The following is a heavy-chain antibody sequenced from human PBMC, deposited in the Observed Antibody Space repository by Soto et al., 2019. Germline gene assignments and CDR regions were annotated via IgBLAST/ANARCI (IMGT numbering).Heavy chain of an antibody. J-gene: IGHJ6*02. D-gene: IGHD3-10*01. V-gene: IGHV3-30-3*01. Sequence: VVPMRLSCAASGFTFSSYAMHWVRQAPGKGLEWVAVISYDGSNKYYADSVKGRFTISRDNSKNTLYLQMNSLRAEDTAVYYCARYMVRGSSNGMAVWGQGTTVTVSS. CDR3: ARYMVRGSSNGMAV. CDR1: GFTFSSYA. CDR2: ISYDGSNK.